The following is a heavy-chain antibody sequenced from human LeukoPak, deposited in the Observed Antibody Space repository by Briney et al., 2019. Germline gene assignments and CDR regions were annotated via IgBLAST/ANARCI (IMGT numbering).Heavy chain of an antibody. CDR3: ASPTRRDGYNLDY. J-gene: IGHJ4*02. V-gene: IGHV3-30-3*01. CDR1: GFTFSSYA. D-gene: IGHD5-24*01. Sequence: GGSLRLSCAASGFTFSSYAMHWDRQAPGKGLEWVAVISYDGSNKYYADSVKGRFTISRDNSKNTLYLQMNSLRAEDTAVYYCASPTRRDGYNLDYWGQGTLVTVSS. CDR2: ISYDGSNK.